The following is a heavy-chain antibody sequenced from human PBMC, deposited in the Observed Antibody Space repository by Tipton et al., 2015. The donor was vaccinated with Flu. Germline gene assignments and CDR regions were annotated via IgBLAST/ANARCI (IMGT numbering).Heavy chain of an antibody. D-gene: IGHD3-10*01. CDR1: GGSISSSDYY. J-gene: IGHJ4*02. CDR2: IYYSGGT. V-gene: IGHV4-39*07. Sequence: TLSLTCTVSGGSISSSDYYWGWVRQPPGKGLEWIATIYYSGGTFYNPSLKSRVSISVDTSKHQFSLELSSVTAADTAIYYCARVLAGHFGEGYFFDYWGQGALVTVSS. CDR3: ARVLAGHFGEGYFFDY.